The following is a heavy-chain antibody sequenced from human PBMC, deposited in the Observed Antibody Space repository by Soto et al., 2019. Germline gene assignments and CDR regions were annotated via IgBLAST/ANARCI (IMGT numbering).Heavy chain of an antibody. Sequence: GGSLRLSCAASGFTFSSYAMSWVRQAPGKGLEWVSAISGSGGSTYYADSGKGRFTISRDNSKNTLYLQMNSLRAEDTAVYYCARLKRSCTNGVCYTFDYWGQGTLVTVSS. CDR2: ISGSGGST. CDR1: GFTFSSYA. CDR3: ARLKRSCTNGVCYTFDY. V-gene: IGHV3-23*01. J-gene: IGHJ4*02. D-gene: IGHD2-8*01.